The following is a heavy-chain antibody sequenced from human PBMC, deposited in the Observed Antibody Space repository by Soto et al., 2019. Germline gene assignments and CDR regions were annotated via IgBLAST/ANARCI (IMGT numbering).Heavy chain of an antibody. CDR3: ARDQPGYCSGDSCLLRTNWFDP. CDR2: IYYSGST. D-gene: IGHD2-15*01. CDR1: GGSISSGDYY. Sequence: PSETLSLTYTVSGGSISSGDYYWSWIRQPPGKGLEWIGYIYYSGSTYYNPSLKSRVTISVDTSKNQFSLKLSSVTAADTAVYYCARDQPGYCSGDSCLLRTNWFDPWGQGTLVTVSS. J-gene: IGHJ5*02. V-gene: IGHV4-30-4*01.